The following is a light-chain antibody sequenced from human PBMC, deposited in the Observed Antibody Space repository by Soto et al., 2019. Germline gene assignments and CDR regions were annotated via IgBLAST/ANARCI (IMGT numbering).Light chain of an antibody. CDR1: QSVRANY. Sequence: DIVLTQSPGTLSLSPGEGATLSCRASQSVRANYVAWYQQKPGQAPRVLIYDASSGSTGIPDRFSGSGSGTDFTLAISRLEPEDFAVYYCQQCGGSPLFSFGPGTRVDI. V-gene: IGKV3-20*01. J-gene: IGKJ3*01. CDR3: QQCGGSPLFS. CDR2: DAS.